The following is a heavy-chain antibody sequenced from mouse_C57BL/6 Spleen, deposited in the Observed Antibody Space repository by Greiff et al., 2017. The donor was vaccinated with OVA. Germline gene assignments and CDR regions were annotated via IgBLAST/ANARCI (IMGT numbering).Heavy chain of an antibody. CDR3: ARSYDTGDYFDY. CDR1: GYTFTSYW. V-gene: IGHV1-61*01. D-gene: IGHD2-3*01. J-gene: IGHJ2*01. Sequence: QVQLKQPGAELVRPGSSVKLSCKASGYTFTSYWMDWVKQRPGQGLEWIGNIYPSDSETHYNQKFKDKATLTVDKSSSTAYMQLSSLTSEDSAVYYCARSYDTGDYFDYWGQGTTLTVSS. CDR2: IYPSDSET.